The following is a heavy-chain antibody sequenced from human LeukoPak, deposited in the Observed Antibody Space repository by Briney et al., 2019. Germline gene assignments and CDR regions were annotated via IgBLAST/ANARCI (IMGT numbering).Heavy chain of an antibody. CDR1: GFTFVDYA. Sequence: GGSLRLSCAASGFTFVDYAMSWVRQAPGKGPEWVSAISGSGGSTYYADSVKGRFTISRDNSKNTLYLQMNSLRAEDTAVYYCAKVGVFLTDYFDYWGQGTLVTVSS. D-gene: IGHD3-9*01. J-gene: IGHJ4*02. CDR2: ISGSGGST. CDR3: AKVGVFLTDYFDY. V-gene: IGHV3-23*01.